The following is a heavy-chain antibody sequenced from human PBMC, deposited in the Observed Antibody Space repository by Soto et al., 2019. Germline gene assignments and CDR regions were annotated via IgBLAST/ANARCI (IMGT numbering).Heavy chain of an antibody. CDR3: ARSSAYSSSSVGPWDY. J-gene: IGHJ4*02. D-gene: IGHD6-6*01. V-gene: IGHV1-3*01. CDR1: GYTFTSYA. Sequence: ASVKVSCKASGYTFTSYAMHWVRQAPGQRLEWMGWINAGNGNTKYPQKFQGRVTITRDTSASTAYMELSSLRSEDTAVYYCARSSAYSSSSVGPWDYWGQGTLVTVSS. CDR2: INAGNGNT.